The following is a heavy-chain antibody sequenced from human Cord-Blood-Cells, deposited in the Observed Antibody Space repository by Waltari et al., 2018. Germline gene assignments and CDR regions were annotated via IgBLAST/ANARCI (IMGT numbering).Heavy chain of an antibody. CDR1: GFTFSSYG. V-gene: IGHV3-30*18. CDR2: ISYDGSNK. Sequence: QVQLVESGGGVVQPGRSLRLSCAASGFTFSSYGMHWVRQAPGKGLEWVVVISYDGSNKYYADSVKGRFTISRDNSKNTLYLQMNSLRAEDTAVYYCAKDGGSHFDYWGQGTLVTVSS. J-gene: IGHJ4*02. CDR3: AKDGGSHFDY. D-gene: IGHD2-15*01.